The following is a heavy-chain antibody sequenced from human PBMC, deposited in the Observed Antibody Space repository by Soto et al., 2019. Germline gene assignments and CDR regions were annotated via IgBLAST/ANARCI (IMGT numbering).Heavy chain of an antibody. V-gene: IGHV1-58*01. CDR3: AADPSSSWSYYYYGMDV. CDR2: IVVGSGNT. J-gene: IGHJ6*02. Sequence: GASVKVTWKASGLAFTSSAVQWVQQASGQRLEWIGWIVVGSGNTNYAQKFQERVTITRDMSTSTAYMELSSLRSEDTAVYYCAADPSSSWSYYYYGMDVWGQGTTVTVSS. CDR1: GLAFTSSA. D-gene: IGHD6-13*01.